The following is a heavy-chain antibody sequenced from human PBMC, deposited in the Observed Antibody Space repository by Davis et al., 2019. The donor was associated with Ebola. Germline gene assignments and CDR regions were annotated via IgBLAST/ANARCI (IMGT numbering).Heavy chain of an antibody. Sequence: PGGSLRLSCAASGFTFSTYAMSWVRQAPGKGLEWVSALSGSAESTYYADSVKGRFTISRDNSKNTLFLQMNSLRVEDTAIYYCAKRGGMGCSGGSCYSYDDYWGQGTLVTVSS. CDR2: LSGSAEST. J-gene: IGHJ4*02. V-gene: IGHV3-23*01. CDR1: GFTFSTYA. D-gene: IGHD2-15*01. CDR3: AKRGGMGCSGGSCYSYDDY.